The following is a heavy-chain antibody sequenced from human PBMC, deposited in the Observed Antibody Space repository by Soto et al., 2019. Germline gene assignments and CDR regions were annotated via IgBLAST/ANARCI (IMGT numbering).Heavy chain of an antibody. V-gene: IGHV3-11*01. Sequence: PGGSLRLSCAASGFTFSDYYMSWIRQAPGKGLEWVSYISSAGSTIHYADSVKGRFTISRDNAKNSLYLQMNSLRAEDTAVYYCARDKGYCGTTRCAHLEFDPWGQGTLVTVSS. CDR3: ARDKGYCGTTRCAHLEFDP. J-gene: IGHJ5*02. CDR1: GFTFSDYY. CDR2: ISSAGSTI. D-gene: IGHD2-2*01.